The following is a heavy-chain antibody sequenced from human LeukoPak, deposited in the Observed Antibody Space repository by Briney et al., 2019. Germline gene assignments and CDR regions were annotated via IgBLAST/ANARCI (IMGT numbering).Heavy chain of an antibody. CDR2: IIPILGIA. Sequence: SVKVSCKASGGTFSSYAISWVRQAPGQGLEWVGRIIPILGIANYAQKFQGRVTITADKSTSTAYMELSSLRSEDTAVYYCARGPRVGMITFGGVTNIDYWGQGTLVTVSS. V-gene: IGHV1-69*04. D-gene: IGHD3-16*01. J-gene: IGHJ4*02. CDR3: ARGPRVGMITFGGVTNIDY. CDR1: GGTFSSYA.